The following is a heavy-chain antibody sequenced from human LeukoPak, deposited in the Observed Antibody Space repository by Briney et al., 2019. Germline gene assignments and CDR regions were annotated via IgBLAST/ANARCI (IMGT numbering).Heavy chain of an antibody. CDR2: IYYSGST. CDR1: GGSISSYY. Sequence: PSDTLSLTCTVSGGSISSYYWSWIRQPPGKGLEGIGYIYYSGSTNYNPSLKSRVTISVDTSKHQFSLKLSSVTAADTPVYYCARHGIVVVPAARGTYYGMDVWGQGTTVTVSS. J-gene: IGHJ6*02. CDR3: ARHGIVVVPAARGTYYGMDV. V-gene: IGHV4-59*08. D-gene: IGHD2-2*01.